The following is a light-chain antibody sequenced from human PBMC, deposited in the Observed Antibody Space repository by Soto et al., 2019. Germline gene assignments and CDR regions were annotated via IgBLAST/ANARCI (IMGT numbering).Light chain of an antibody. CDR3: GTWDSSLSARYV. V-gene: IGLV1-51*01. Sequence: QSVLTQPPSVSAAPGQKVTISCSGSSSNIGNNYVSWYQQLPGTAPKLLIYDNNKRPSGIPDRFSGSKSGTSATLGITGLQTGDEDDYYCGTWDSSLSARYVFGTGTKVTV. J-gene: IGLJ1*01. CDR2: DNN. CDR1: SSNIGNNY.